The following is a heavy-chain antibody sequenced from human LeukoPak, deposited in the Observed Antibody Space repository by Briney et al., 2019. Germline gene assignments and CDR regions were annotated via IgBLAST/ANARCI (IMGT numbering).Heavy chain of an antibody. J-gene: IGHJ1*01. CDR1: GFTFSSYA. V-gene: IGHV3-23*01. Sequence: GSLRLSCAASGFTFSSYAMRWVRQAPGKGLEWVSAISGSGGSTYYADSVKGRFTISRDNSKNTLYLQMNSLRAEDTAVYYCAKVAGYYYDSSGYYYAEYFQHWGQGTLVTVSS. D-gene: IGHD3-22*01. CDR2: ISGSGGST. CDR3: AKVAGYYYDSSGYYYAEYFQH.